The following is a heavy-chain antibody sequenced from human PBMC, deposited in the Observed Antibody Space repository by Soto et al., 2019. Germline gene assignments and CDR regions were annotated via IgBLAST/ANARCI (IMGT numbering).Heavy chain of an antibody. CDR3: AGYDILTGCKGDYYYYGMDV. CDR1: GGTFSSYA. V-gene: IGHV1-69*01. CDR2: IIPIFGTA. J-gene: IGHJ6*02. Sequence: QVQLVQSGAEVKKPGSSVKVSCKASGGTFSSYAISWVRQAPGQGLEWMGGIIPIFGTANYAQKFQGRVTITADESTSTAYMELSSLRSEDTAVYYCAGYDILTGCKGDYYYYGMDVWGQGTTVTVSS. D-gene: IGHD3-9*01.